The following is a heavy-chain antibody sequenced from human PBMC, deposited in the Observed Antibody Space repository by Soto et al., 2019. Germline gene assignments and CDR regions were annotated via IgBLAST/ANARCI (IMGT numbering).Heavy chain of an antibody. CDR1: GFTFSNYA. Sequence: GGSLRLSCVASGFTFSNYAMSWVRQAPGKGLEWVSAISGSGDRTYYADSVKGRFTISRDNSKKTLYVQMNSLRAEDTAVYYCAPSPDYDFWSGSASLYNWLDPWGQGTLVTVSS. CDR2: ISGSGDRT. CDR3: APSPDYDFWSGSASLYNWLDP. J-gene: IGHJ5*02. D-gene: IGHD3-3*01. V-gene: IGHV3-23*01.